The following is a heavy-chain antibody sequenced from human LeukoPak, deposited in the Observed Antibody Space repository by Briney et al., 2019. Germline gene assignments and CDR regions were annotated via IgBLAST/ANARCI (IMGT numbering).Heavy chain of an antibody. J-gene: IGHJ6*02. CDR1: GGSISSYY. Sequence: SETLSLTCTVSGGSISSYYWSWMRQPPGKGLEWIGYISYSGITDYNPSLKSRVTISVDTSKNQFSLNLSSVTAADAAVYYCARDRVGATPNYYYGMDVWGRGTTVTVSS. V-gene: IGHV4-59*01. D-gene: IGHD1-26*01. CDR2: ISYSGIT. CDR3: ARDRVGATPNYYYGMDV.